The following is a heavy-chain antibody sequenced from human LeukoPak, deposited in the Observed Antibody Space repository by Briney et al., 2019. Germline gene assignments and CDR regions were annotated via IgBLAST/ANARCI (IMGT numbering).Heavy chain of an antibody. D-gene: IGHD5-18*01. CDR2: IWYDGSNK. CDR3: ARDLGGYSYYYYGMDV. J-gene: IGHJ6*02. Sequence: PGRSLRLSCTASGFTFSSYGMHWVRQAPGKGLEWVAVIWYDGSNKYYADSVKGRFTISRDNSKNTLYLQMNSLRAEDTAVYYCARDLGGYSYYYYGMDVWGQGTTVTVSS. CDR1: GFTFSSYG. V-gene: IGHV3-33*01.